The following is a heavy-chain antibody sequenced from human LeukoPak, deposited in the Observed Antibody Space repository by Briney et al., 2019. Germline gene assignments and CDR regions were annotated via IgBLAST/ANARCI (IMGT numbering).Heavy chain of an antibody. CDR2: ISAYNGNT. V-gene: IGHV1-18*01. J-gene: IGHJ4*02. CDR1: GYTFTNFG. Sequence: GASVKVSCKASGYTFTNFGISWVRQAPGQGLEWMGLISAYNGNTNYAQKLQGRVTMTTDTSTSTAYMELRSLRSDDTAVYYCARSAQWLVRRDFDYWGQGTLVTVSS. D-gene: IGHD6-19*01. CDR3: ARSAQWLVRRDFDY.